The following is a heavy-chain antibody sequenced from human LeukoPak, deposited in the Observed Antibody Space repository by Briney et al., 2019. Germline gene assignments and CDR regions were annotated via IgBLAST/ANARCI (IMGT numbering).Heavy chain of an antibody. D-gene: IGHD3-16*01. J-gene: IGHJ4*02. V-gene: IGHV4-4*07. CDR3: ARHGYTASHYFLDF. CDR1: SGSINSYY. Sequence: PSETLSLTCTVSSGSINSYYWGWVRQPAGRGLEWIGRIYTTGKTDYNPSLKSRLTMSVDTSKRQFSLNLTSVTAADTAIYFCARHGYTASHYFLDFWSQGTLITVSS. CDR2: IYTTGKT.